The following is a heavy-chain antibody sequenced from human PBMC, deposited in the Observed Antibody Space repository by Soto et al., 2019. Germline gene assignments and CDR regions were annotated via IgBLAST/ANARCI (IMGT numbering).Heavy chain of an antibody. V-gene: IGHV3-53*04. CDR3: ARVGSSSVSYFDY. Sequence: GGSLRLSCAASGFTVSSNYMSWVRQAPGKGLEWVSVIYSGGSTYYADSVKGRFTISRHNSKNTLYLQMNSLRAEDTAVYYCARVGSSSVSYFDYWGQGTLVTVSS. D-gene: IGHD6-6*01. CDR2: IYSGGST. CDR1: GFTVSSNY. J-gene: IGHJ4*02.